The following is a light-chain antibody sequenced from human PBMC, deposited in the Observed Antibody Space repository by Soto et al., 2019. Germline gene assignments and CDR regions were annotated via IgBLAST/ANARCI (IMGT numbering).Light chain of an antibody. J-gene: IGKJ1*01. V-gene: IGKV1-5*01. Sequence: DIHMTQSPSTLSASVGDRVTITCRTSQTITTWLAWYQQKPGKAPKVLIYDASNLQSGVPSRFSGSGSGTEFTLTISSLQPDDFATYYCQEYSSFSFGQGTKVDIK. CDR1: QTITTW. CDR2: DAS. CDR3: QEYSSFS.